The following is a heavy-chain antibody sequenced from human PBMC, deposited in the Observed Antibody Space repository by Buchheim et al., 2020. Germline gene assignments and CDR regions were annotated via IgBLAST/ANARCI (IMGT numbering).Heavy chain of an antibody. CDR1: GYTFTSYD. Sequence: QVQLVQSGAEVKKPGASVKVSCKPSGYTFTSYDVIWVRQATGQGLEWMGWMNPVSGNTGNAQKFQGRVTMTRDTSIGTAYMELSSLRSDDTGVYFCARGRGSTADRGYFDYWGQGTL. CDR2: MNPVSGNT. D-gene: IGHD6-6*01. CDR3: ARGRGSTADRGYFDY. V-gene: IGHV1-8*01. J-gene: IGHJ4*02.